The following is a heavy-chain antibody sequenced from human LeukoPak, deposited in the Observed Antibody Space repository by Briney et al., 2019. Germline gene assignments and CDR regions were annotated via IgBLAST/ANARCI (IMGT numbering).Heavy chain of an antibody. D-gene: IGHD3-9*01. CDR2: IYDSGST. Sequence: SETLSLTCTVSGGSISSSYYYWGWIRQPPGKGLEWIGSIYDSGSTYYNPSLKSRVAISVDTSKNQFSLKLNSVTAADTAVYYCAREVVIFPDYYYYGMDVWGQGTTVTVSS. V-gene: IGHV4-39*02. CDR1: GGSISSSYYY. J-gene: IGHJ6*02. CDR3: AREVVIFPDYYYYGMDV.